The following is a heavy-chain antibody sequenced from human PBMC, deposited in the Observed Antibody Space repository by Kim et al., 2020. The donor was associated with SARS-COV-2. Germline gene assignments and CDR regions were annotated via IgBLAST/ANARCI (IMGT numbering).Heavy chain of an antibody. CDR3: ARDDYGGNARWGWRFDP. J-gene: IGHJ5*02. V-gene: IGHV1-69*13. D-gene: IGHD4-17*01. Sequence: SVKVSCKASGGTFSSYAISWVRQAPGQGLEWMGGIIPIFGTANYAQKFQGRVTITADESTSTAYMELSSLRSEDTAVHYCARDDYGGNARWGWRFDPWGQGTLVTVSS. CDR2: IIPIFGTA. CDR1: GGTFSSYA.